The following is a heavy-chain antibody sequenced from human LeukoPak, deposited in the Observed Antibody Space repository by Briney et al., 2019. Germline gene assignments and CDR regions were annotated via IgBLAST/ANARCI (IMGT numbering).Heavy chain of an antibody. CDR1: GGSISSYY. CDR3: AKDRYYDILTGYFGVDAFDS. V-gene: IGHV4-59*01. Sequence: SETLSLTCTVSGGSISSYYWSWIRQPPGKGLEWIGYIYYSGSTNYNPSLKSRVTISVDTSKNQFSLKLSSVTAADTAAYYCAKDRYYDILTGYFGVDAFDSWGQGTMVTVSS. D-gene: IGHD3-9*01. CDR2: IYYSGST. J-gene: IGHJ3*02.